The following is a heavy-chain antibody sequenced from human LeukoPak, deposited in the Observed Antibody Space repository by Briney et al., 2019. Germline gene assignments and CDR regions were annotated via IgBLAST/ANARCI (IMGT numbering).Heavy chain of an antibody. D-gene: IGHD3-10*01. Sequence: ASVTVSCTASGYSFTSYGISWVRQAPGQGLEWMGWISAYNGNTNYAQKLQGRVTMTTDTSTSTAYMELRSLRSDDTAVYYCARDYYGSGSYRFDPWGQGTLVTVSS. V-gene: IGHV1-18*01. CDR2: ISAYNGNT. CDR1: GYSFTSYG. J-gene: IGHJ5*02. CDR3: ARDYYGSGSYRFDP.